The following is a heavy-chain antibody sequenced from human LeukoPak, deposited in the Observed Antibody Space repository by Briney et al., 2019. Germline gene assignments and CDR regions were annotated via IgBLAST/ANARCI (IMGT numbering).Heavy chain of an antibody. CDR1: GFTVSSNY. J-gene: IGHJ6*02. D-gene: IGHD3-10*01. Sequence: GGSQRLSCAASGFTVSSNYMSWVRQAPGKGLEWVSVIYSGGSTYYADSVKGRFTISRDNSKNTLYLQMNSLRAEDTAVYYCARDYYGSGMDVWGQGTTATVSS. V-gene: IGHV3-66*01. CDR2: IYSGGST. CDR3: ARDYYGSGMDV.